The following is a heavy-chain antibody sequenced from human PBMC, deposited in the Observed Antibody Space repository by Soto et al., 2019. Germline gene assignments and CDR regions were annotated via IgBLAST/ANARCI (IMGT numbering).Heavy chain of an antibody. D-gene: IGHD3-10*01. V-gene: IGHV4-59*01. Sequence: SETLSLTCTGSGGSISSYYWSWIRQPPGKGLEWIGYIYYSGSTNYNPSLKSRVTISVDTSKNQFSLKLSSVTAADTAVYYCARRGDGYNYYYCMDVWAQGTTVTVSS. CDR2: IYYSGST. J-gene: IGHJ6*02. CDR3: ARRGDGYNYYYCMDV. CDR1: GGSISSYY.